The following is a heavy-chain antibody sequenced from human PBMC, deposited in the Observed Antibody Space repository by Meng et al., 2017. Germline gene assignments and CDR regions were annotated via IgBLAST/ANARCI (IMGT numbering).Heavy chain of an antibody. D-gene: IGHD4-17*01. J-gene: IGHJ4*02. CDR2: IKQDGSEK. CDR1: GFTFSDFW. Sequence: GESLKISCAASGFTFSDFWMSWVRQAPGKGLEWVANIKQDGSEKYYVDSVKGRFTISRDNAKNSLYLQMNSLRAEDTAVYYCARESVTRSFDYWAQGTLVTFPS. V-gene: IGHV3-7*01. CDR3: ARESVTRSFDY.